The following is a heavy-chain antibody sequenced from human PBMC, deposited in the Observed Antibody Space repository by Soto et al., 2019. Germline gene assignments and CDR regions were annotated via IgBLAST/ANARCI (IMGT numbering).Heavy chain of an antibody. CDR2: ISSSSSYM. CDR3: ARDHYGSGNYYFDY. V-gene: IGHV3-21*01. J-gene: IGHJ4*02. CDR1: GFTFSTYS. D-gene: IGHD3-10*01. Sequence: EVQLVESGGGLVKPGGSLRLSCAASGFTFSTYSMNWVRQAPGKGLEWVSFISSSSSYMNYADSVKGRITISRDNAKNSLYLHMNSLRAEDTAVYYCARDHYGSGNYYFDYWGQGTLVTVSS.